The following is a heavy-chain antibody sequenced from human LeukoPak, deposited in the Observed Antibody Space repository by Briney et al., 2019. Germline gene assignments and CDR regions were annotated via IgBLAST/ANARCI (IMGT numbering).Heavy chain of an antibody. CDR1: GFTFSSYA. D-gene: IGHD4-17*01. V-gene: IGHV3-23*01. Sequence: PGGSLRLSCAASGFTFSSYAMSWVRQAPGKGLEWVSAISGSGGSTYYADSVKGRFTISRDNSKNTLYLQMNSLRAEDTAVYYCARDPHLYGDYVVRYFDYWGQGTLVTVSS. J-gene: IGHJ4*02. CDR3: ARDPHLYGDYVVRYFDY. CDR2: ISGSGGST.